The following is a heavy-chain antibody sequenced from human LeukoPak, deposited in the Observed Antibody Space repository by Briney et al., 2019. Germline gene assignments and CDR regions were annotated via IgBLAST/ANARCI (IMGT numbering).Heavy chain of an antibody. CDR1: GGPLSAYY. V-gene: IGHV4-59*01. CDR2: IYDNGNT. D-gene: IGHD1-1*01. J-gene: IGHJ4*02. CDR3: ATGETGSTLGGY. Sequence: SETLSLTCTVSGGPLSAYYGTWIRQPPGKGLEWIGYIYDNGNTNYNPSLKSRVTISVDTSKNQFSLKLTSVTAADTAVYYCATGETGSTLGGYWGQGTLVTVSS.